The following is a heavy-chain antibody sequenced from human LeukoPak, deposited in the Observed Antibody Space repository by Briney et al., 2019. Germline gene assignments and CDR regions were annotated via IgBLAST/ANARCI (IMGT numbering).Heavy chain of an antibody. CDR2: IKQDGSEK. Sequence: GGSLRLSCAASGFTFSSYWMSWVRQAPGKGLEWVANIKQDGSEKYYVDSVKGRFTISRDNAKNSLYLQMNSLRAEDTAVYYCARGYSSSWSWGYFDLWGRGTLVTVSS. J-gene: IGHJ2*01. D-gene: IGHD6-13*01. V-gene: IGHV3-7*04. CDR3: ARGYSSSWSWGYFDL. CDR1: GFTFSSYW.